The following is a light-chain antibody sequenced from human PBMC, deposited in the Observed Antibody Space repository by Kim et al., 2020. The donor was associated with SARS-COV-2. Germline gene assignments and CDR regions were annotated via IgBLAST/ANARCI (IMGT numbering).Light chain of an antibody. CDR3: NSRNSNDNVV. V-gene: IGLV3-19*01. CDR2: GKN. J-gene: IGLJ2*01. CDR1: SLRSYY. Sequence: SSELTQDPAVSVALGQTVSITCQGDSLRSYYTTWYQQRQGQAPILVIYGKNNRHSEIPDRFSGSSTGNTASLTITGTQAVDESDYYCNSRNSNDNVVFGGGPKL.